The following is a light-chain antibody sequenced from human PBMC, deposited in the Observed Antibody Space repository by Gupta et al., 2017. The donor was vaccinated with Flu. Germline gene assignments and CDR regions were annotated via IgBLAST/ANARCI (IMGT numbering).Light chain of an antibody. CDR2: DAS. CDR3: QQRSNWPLT. V-gene: IGKV3-11*01. J-gene: IGKJ4*01. CDR1: QSVSSY. Sequence: PATLALSPGERATLSGRASQSVSSYFAWYQQKPGQAPRLLIYDASNRATGIPARFSGSGSGTEFTLTISSLEPEDCAVYYCQQRSNWPLTFGGGTKVEIK.